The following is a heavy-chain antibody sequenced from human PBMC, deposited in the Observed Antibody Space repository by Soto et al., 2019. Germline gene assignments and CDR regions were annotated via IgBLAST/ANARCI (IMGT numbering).Heavy chain of an antibody. V-gene: IGHV3-43*01. J-gene: IGHJ4*02. CDR3: AKPAVSGRYLDQIYYFDY. CDR2: ISWDGGST. Sequence: EVQLVESGGVVVQPGGSLRLSCAASGFTFDDYTMHWVRQAPGKGLEWVSLISWDGGSTYYADSVKGRFTISRDNSKNSLYLQMNSLRTEDTALYYCAKPAVSGRYLDQIYYFDYWGQGTLVTVSS. D-gene: IGHD1-26*01. CDR1: GFTFDDYT.